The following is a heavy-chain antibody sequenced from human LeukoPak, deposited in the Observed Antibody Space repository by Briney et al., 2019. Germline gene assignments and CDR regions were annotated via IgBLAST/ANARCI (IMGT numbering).Heavy chain of an antibody. V-gene: IGHV3-73*01. CDR1: GFTFSGSA. J-gene: IGHJ4*02. D-gene: IGHD3-22*01. CDR3: TGDNFDSSVKFDC. CDR2: IRSKANNYAT. Sequence: GGSLRLSCVVSGFTFSGSAVHWVRQASGRGLEWVGRIRSKANNYATAYAALVKGRFTISRDDSKNTAYLQMNSLKTEDTAVYYCTGDNFDSSVKFDCWGQGTLVTVSS.